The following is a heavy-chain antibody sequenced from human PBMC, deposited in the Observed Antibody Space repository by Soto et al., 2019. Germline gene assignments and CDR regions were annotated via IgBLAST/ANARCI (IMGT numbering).Heavy chain of an antibody. V-gene: IGHV3-33*01. D-gene: IGHD2-8*01. CDR3: ARDDKDEYGADRGGFGC. J-gene: IGHJ4*02. CDR2: IWYDGSNK. Sequence: QVHLVESGGGVVQPGTSLRLSCAASGFSFSIFGMHWVRQAPGKGLEWVAGIWYDGSNKYYADSVKGRFSISRDNSTYTLYLQMNSLRAEDTAVYYCARDDKDEYGADRGGFGCWGQGTLVTVSS. CDR1: GFSFSIFG.